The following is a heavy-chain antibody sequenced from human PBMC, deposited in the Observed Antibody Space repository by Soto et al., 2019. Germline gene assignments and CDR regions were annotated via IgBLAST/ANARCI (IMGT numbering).Heavy chain of an antibody. CDR3: ARQGSNGAYYYYGMDV. CDR1: GYRFSSYW. D-gene: IGHD2-8*01. V-gene: IGHV5-51*01. J-gene: IGHJ6*02. CDR2: IYPGDSDT. Sequence: PGESLKISCKGSGYRFSSYWIAWVRHMPGKGLEWMGIIYPGDSDTIYSPSFQGQVTFSADKSTSTAYLQWSSLKASDTAMYYCARQGSNGAYYYYGMDVWGQGTTVTVSS.